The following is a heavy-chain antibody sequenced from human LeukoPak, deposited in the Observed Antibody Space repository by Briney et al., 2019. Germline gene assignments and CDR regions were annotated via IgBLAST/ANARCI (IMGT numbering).Heavy chain of an antibody. D-gene: IGHD2-21*01. V-gene: IGHV4-59*01. J-gene: IGHJ4*02. CDR1: GGSISGEY. CDR2: IHYSGGT. CDR3: ARLQGDSTAVFDY. Sequence: SETLSLTCSVSGGSISGEYWSWIRRPPGKGLEWVAYIHYSGGTNYNPSLKGRVTISVDTSKNQFSLRLTSVTAADTAVYYCARLQGDSTAVFDYWGRGTLVSVSS.